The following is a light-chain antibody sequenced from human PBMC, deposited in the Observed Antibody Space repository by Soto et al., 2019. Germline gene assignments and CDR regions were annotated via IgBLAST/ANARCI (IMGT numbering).Light chain of an antibody. CDR1: QSISSW. J-gene: IGKJ4*01. CDR3: QQLNSYPRLFN. V-gene: IGKV1-5*01. CDR2: DAS. Sequence: DIQMTQSPSTLSASVGDRVTITCRASQSISSWLAWYQQKPGKAPKLLIYDASSLQSGVSSRFIGRGSGKEFTLTISSLQPEDLATYYCQQLNSYPRLFNFGGGTKVDIK.